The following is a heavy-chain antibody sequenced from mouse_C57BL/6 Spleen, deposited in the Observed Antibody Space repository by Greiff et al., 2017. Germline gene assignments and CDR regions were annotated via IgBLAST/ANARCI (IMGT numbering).Heavy chain of an antibody. CDR3: ARDGYYVGAMDY. CDR2: INPGSGGT. V-gene: IGHV1-54*01. J-gene: IGHJ4*01. CDR1: GYAFTNYL. Sequence: QVQLQQSGAELVRPGTSVKVSCTASGYAFTNYLIEWVKQRPGQGLEWIGVINPGSGGTNYNEKFKGKATLTADTSSSTAYLQLSSLTSEDSAVYFCARDGYYVGAMDYWGQGTSVTVSS. D-gene: IGHD2-3*01.